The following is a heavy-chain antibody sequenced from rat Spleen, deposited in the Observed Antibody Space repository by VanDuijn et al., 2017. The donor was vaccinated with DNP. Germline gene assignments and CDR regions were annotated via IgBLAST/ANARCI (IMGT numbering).Heavy chain of an antibody. V-gene: IGHV5-31*01. J-gene: IGHJ3*01. CDR2: MSPSGSNI. CDR3: VRSGSYGGHWFAY. Sequence: EVQLVESGGDLVQPGRSLKLSCVASGFTFNNYWMTWIRQVPGKGLEWVASMSPSGSNIYYRDSVKGRFTISRDDAKSTLYLQMDSLRSEDTATYYCVRSGSYGGHWFAYWGQGTLVTVSS. D-gene: IGHD1-1*01. CDR1: GFTFNNYW.